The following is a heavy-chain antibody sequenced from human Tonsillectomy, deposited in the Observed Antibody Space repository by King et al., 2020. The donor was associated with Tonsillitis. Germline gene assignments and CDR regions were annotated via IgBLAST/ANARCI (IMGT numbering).Heavy chain of an antibody. CDR2: IWYDGSNK. Sequence: VQLVESGGGVVQPGRSLRLSCAASGFTFSSYGMHWVRQAPGKGLEWVAVIWYDGSNKYYADSVKGRFTISRDNSKNTLYLQMNSLRAEDTAVYYCARGFRGYYYDSSGILDYWGQGTLVTVSS. CDR3: ARGFRGYYYDSSGILDY. D-gene: IGHD3-22*01. J-gene: IGHJ4*02. V-gene: IGHV3-33*01. CDR1: GFTFSSYG.